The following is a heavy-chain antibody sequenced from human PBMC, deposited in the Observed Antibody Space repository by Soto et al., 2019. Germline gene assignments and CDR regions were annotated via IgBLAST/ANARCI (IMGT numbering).Heavy chain of an antibody. CDR3: AKLSRGMFGELNSLFAY. J-gene: IGHJ4*02. CDR2: ICGGGGSK. D-gene: IGHD3-10*02. Sequence: VQLLESGGGLVQPGGSLRLSCAASGFTFSSYAMSWVRQAPGQGLEWVSAICGGGGSKYYADSVKGRFTXSRDNSKXXXXXXXXXXXXXXXXXYXCAKLSRGMFGELNSLFAYWGEGTLVTV. CDR1: GFTFSSYA. V-gene: IGHV3-23*01.